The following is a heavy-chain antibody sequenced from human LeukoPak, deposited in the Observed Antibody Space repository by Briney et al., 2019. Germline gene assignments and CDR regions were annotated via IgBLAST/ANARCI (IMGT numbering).Heavy chain of an antibody. CDR3: ATSYYDYVWGSWDAFDI. J-gene: IGHJ3*02. CDR1: GGSISSYY. CDR2: IYYSGST. Sequence: SETLSLTCTVSGGSISSYYWSWLRQPPGKGLAWIGYIYYSGSTNYNPSLKSRVTISVDTPKNQFSLKLSSVTAADTAVYYCATSYYDYVWGSWDAFDIWGQGAMVTVSS. D-gene: IGHD3-16*01. V-gene: IGHV4-59*08.